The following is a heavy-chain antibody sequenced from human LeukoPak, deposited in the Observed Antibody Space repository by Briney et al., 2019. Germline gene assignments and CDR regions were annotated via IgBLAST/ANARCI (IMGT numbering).Heavy chain of an antibody. CDR2: IYHSGST. Sequence: PSETLSLTCAVSGYSISSGYYWGWTRQPPGKGLEWIGSIYHSGSTYYNPSLKSRVTISVDTSKNQFSLKLSSVTAADTAVYYCARHVYCSSTGCYYSEYFQHWGQGTLVTVSS. CDR3: ARHVYCSSTGCYYSEYFQH. J-gene: IGHJ1*01. D-gene: IGHD2-2*01. V-gene: IGHV4-38-2*01. CDR1: GYSISSGYY.